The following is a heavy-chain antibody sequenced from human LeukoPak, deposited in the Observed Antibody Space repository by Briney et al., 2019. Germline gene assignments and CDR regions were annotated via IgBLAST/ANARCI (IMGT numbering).Heavy chain of an antibody. J-gene: IGHJ3*02. CDR3: AKDPRDDAFDI. CDR1: GFTFSSYG. V-gene: IGHV3-23*01. Sequence: GEPLTLSCAASGFTFSSYGMSGVRHAPGKGVEWVSAISGSGGSTYYADSVKGRFTISRDNSKNTLYLQMSSLRAKDTAVYYCAKDPRDDAFDIRGQGTMVTVSS. CDR2: ISGSGGST.